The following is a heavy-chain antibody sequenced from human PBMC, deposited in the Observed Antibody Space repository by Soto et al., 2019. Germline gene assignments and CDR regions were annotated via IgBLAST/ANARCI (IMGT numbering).Heavy chain of an antibody. CDR3: TRSRRSILMVYGFGGMDV. D-gene: IGHD2-8*01. CDR1: GFTVGSHA. Sequence: GGSLRLSCAASGFTVGSHAMIWVRQAPGKGLEWVSSISGSGDGTYYGDSVKGRFTISRDSSSSTLYLQMDNLRGEDTAVYFCTRSRRSILMVYGFGGMDVWGQGTTVTVSS. J-gene: IGHJ6*02. CDR2: ISGSGDGT. V-gene: IGHV3-23*01.